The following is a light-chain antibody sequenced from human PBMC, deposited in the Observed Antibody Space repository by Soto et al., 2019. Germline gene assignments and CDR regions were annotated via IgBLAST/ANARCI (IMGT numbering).Light chain of an antibody. CDR3: SSDISSSAPYV. CDR2: DVT. CDR1: TSDIGGYNY. J-gene: IGLJ1*01. Sequence: QSALTQPASVSGSPGQSITISCTGTTSDIGGYNYVSWYQQHPGKAPKLMIYDVTRRPLGVSNRFSGSKSGNTASLTISGLQAEDEADYYCSSDISSSAPYVFGTGTKVTVL. V-gene: IGLV2-14*01.